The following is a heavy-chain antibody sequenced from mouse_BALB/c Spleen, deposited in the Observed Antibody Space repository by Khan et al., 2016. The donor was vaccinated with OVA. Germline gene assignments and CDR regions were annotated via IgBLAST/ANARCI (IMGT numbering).Heavy chain of an antibody. CDR3: ARPSTTRYDCVMDY. V-gene: IGHV5-12-2*01. CDR1: GFTFSSYT. J-gene: IGHJ4*01. D-gene: IGHD1-1*01. Sequence: EVELVESGGFLVRPGGSLKLSCAASGFTFSSYTMSWVRQTPEKRLEWVAFISNGGKNTYYPDTVQGRFTISRDNAKNILYLQMSSLKSEDTAMYYCARPSTTRYDCVMDYWGQGTSLTVSS. CDR2: ISNGGKNT.